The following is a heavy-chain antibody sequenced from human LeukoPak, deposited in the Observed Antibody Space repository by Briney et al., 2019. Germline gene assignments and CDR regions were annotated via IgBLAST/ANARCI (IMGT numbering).Heavy chain of an antibody. J-gene: IGHJ4*02. D-gene: IGHD3-10*01. Sequence: GGSLRLSCAASGFTFSTYAMHWVRQGPGKGLEWVAVISYDGSNKYYADSVKGRFTISRDNSKNTLYLQMSSLSAEDTAVYYCAQTTTPHYYGSGSYALGYWGQGTLVTVPS. CDR1: GFTFSTYA. CDR3: AQTTTPHYYGSGSYALGY. V-gene: IGHV3-30-3*01. CDR2: ISYDGSNK.